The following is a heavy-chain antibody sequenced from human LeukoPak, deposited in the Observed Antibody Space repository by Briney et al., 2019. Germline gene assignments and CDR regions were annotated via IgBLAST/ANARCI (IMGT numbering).Heavy chain of an antibody. Sequence: GGSLRLSCAASGFTFSSYSMNWVRQAPGKGLEWVSSITSSSSYIYYADSVKGLFTISRDNAKNSLYLQMNSLRAEDTAVYYCARHVVAVGFDYWGQGPLVTVSS. V-gene: IGHV3-21*01. CDR1: GFTFSSYS. D-gene: IGHD3-22*01. CDR3: ARHVVAVGFDY. CDR2: ITSSSSYI. J-gene: IGHJ4*02.